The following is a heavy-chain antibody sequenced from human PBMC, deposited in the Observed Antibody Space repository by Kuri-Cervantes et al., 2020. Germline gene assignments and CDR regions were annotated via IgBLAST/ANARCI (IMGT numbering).Heavy chain of an antibody. Sequence: GESLKISCAASGFTFSNYDMHWVRQATGKGLEWVSAIETTGDTYYPGSVKGRFTISRENAKNSLYLQMNSLRAGDTAVYYCVRDKTGENVFDIWGQGTMVTVSS. V-gene: IGHV3-13*01. CDR1: GFTFSNYD. D-gene: IGHD7-27*01. CDR3: VRDKTGENVFDI. CDR2: IETTGDT. J-gene: IGHJ3*02.